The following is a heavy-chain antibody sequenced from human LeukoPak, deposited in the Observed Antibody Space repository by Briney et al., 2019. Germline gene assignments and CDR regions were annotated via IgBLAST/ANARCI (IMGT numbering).Heavy chain of an antibody. CDR3: AKRVVGSSGLYHFDH. Sequence: GGSLRLSCAASGFTFSTYAMSWVRQAPGKGLEWVSTIIGSGAGTYYADSVKGRFTISRDNSYNTLYLQMDSLRAEDTAVYYCAKRVVGSSGLYHFDHWGQGTLVTVSS. J-gene: IGHJ4*02. V-gene: IGHV3-23*01. CDR1: GFTFSTYA. CDR2: IIGSGAGT. D-gene: IGHD3-22*01.